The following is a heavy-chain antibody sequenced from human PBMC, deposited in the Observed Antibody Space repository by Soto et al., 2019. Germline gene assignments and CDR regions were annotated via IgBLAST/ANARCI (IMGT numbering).Heavy chain of an antibody. Sequence: GASVKVSCKASGGTFSSYAISWVRQAPGQGLEWMGGIIPIFGTANYAQKFQGRVTITADESTSTACMELSSLRSEDTAVYYCARESSSWYTTYYYYYGMDVWGQGTTVTVSS. CDR2: IIPIFGTA. CDR3: ARESSSWYTTYYYYYGMDV. V-gene: IGHV1-69*13. CDR1: GGTFSSYA. D-gene: IGHD6-13*01. J-gene: IGHJ6*02.